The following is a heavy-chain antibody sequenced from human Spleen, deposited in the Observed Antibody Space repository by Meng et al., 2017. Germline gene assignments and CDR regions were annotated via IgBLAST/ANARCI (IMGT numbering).Heavy chain of an antibody. D-gene: IGHD4-17*01. CDR2: IFYSGST. CDR1: GDSIRSGGYY. Sequence: QVRLQESGPGLVKPSQTLSLTCSVSGDSIRSGGYYWSWIRQHPEKGLEWIGYIFYSGSTDSNPSLKSLVTISQDTSKNQFSLKMSSVTAADTAVYYCARGSYGDHRSHWFDPWGQGTLVTVSS. CDR3: ARGSYGDHRSHWFDP. V-gene: IGHV4-31*01. J-gene: IGHJ5*02.